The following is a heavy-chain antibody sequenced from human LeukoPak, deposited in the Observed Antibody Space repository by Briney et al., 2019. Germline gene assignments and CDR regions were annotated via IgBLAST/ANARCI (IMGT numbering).Heavy chain of an antibody. CDR3: ATHYSGSYYQ. Sequence: GGSLRLSCAASGFTFSSYWMSWVRQAPGKGLEWVANIKRDGSEKYYVGSVEGRFTISRDNAKNSLFLQMNSLRAEDTAVYHCATHYSGSYYQWGQGTLVTVSS. CDR2: IKRDGSEK. V-gene: IGHV3-7*03. J-gene: IGHJ4*02. CDR1: GFTFSSYW. D-gene: IGHD3-10*01.